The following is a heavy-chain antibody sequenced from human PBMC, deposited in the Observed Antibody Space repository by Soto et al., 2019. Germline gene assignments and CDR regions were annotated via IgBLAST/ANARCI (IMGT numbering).Heavy chain of an antibody. D-gene: IGHD6-13*01. J-gene: IGHJ6*02. V-gene: IGHV3-33*01. CDR1: GFTFSSYG. CDR3: ARVPGIAAAGPILYYYGMDV. CDR2: IWYDGSNK. Sequence: PGGSLRLSCAASGFTFSSYGMHWVRQAPGKGLEWVAVIWYDGSNKYYADSVKGRFTISRDNSKNTLYLQMNSLRAEDTAVYYCARVPGIAAAGPILYYYGMDVWGQGTTVTVSS.